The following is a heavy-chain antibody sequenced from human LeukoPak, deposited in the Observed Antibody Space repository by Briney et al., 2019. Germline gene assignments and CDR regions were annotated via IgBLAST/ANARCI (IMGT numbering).Heavy chain of an antibody. CDR3: ARYSYGFFNY. J-gene: IGHJ4*02. V-gene: IGHV4-38-2*01. D-gene: IGHD5-18*01. CDR1: GYSISSGYY. Sequence: SETLSLTCAVSGYSISSGYYWGWVRQPPGKGLEWIGSIYHSGSTYYNPSLMSRVTISVDTSKNQFPLKLSSVTAADTAVYYCARYSYGFFNYWGQGTLVTVSS. CDR2: IYHSGST.